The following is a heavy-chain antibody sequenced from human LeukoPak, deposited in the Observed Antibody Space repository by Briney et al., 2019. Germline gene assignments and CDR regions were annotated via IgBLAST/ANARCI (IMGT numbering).Heavy chain of an antibody. V-gene: IGHV3-23*01. CDR3: AKDLYSGSWSYFDY. D-gene: IGHD6-13*01. Sequence: GGSLRLSCAASGFTFSSYAMSWVRQAPGKGLEWVSAISGSGGSTYYADSVKGRFTISRDNSKNTLYLQMNSLRAEDTAVYYCAKDLYSGSWSYFDYWGQGTLVTVSP. CDR2: ISGSGGST. CDR1: GFTFSSYA. J-gene: IGHJ4*02.